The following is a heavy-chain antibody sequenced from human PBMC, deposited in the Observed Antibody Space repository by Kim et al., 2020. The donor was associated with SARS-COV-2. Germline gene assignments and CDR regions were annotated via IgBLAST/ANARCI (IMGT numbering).Heavy chain of an antibody. CDR3: ARGDGSGWSDRFDF. J-gene: IGHJ4*02. D-gene: IGHD6-19*01. V-gene: IGHV3-66*01. Sequence: ADSVKGRFTISRDIFKNTLFLQMNNLRAEDTAVYYCARGDGSGWSDRFDFWGQGTLVTVSS.